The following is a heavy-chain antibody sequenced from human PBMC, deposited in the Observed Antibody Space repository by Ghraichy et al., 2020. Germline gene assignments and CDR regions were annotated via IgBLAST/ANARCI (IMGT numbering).Heavy chain of an antibody. CDR3: ARGLRFLEWLLYRGHYFDY. CDR1: GGSISSSSYY. V-gene: IGHV4-39*01. CDR2: IYYSGST. J-gene: IGHJ4*02. D-gene: IGHD3-3*01. Sequence: SETLSLTCTVSGGSISSSSYYWGWIRQPPGKGLEWIGSIYYSGSTYYNPSLKSRVTISVDTSKNQFSLKLSSVTAADTAVYYCARGLRFLEWLLYRGHYFDYWGQGTLVTVSS.